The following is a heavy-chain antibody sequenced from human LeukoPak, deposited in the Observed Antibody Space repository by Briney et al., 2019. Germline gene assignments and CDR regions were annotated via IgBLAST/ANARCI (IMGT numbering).Heavy chain of an antibody. J-gene: IGHJ4*02. CDR1: GGSISSGSYY. V-gene: IGHV4-61*02. CDR3: ARDKAFYYFDY. D-gene: IGHD3-3*01. Sequence: PSETLSLTCTVSGGSISSGSYYWSWIRQPAGKGLEWIGRIYTSGSTNYNPSLKSRVTISVDTSKNQFSLKLSSVTAADTAVYYCARDKAFYYFDYWGQGNLVTVSS. CDR2: IYTSGST.